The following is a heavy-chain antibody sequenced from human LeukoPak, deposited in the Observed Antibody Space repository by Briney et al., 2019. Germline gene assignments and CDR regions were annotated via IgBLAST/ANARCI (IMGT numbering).Heavy chain of an antibody. CDR3: ARTSYYDISGYDY. J-gene: IGHJ4*02. CDR1: GFTFSSYG. CDR2: ISSSGNTI. V-gene: IGHV3-48*04. Sequence: GGSLRLSCAASGFTFSSYGMHWVRQAPVKGLEWVSYISSSGNTIYYADSVKGRFTISRDNAKNSLYLQMNSLRAEDTALYYCARTSYYDISGYDYWGQGTLVTVSS. D-gene: IGHD3-22*01.